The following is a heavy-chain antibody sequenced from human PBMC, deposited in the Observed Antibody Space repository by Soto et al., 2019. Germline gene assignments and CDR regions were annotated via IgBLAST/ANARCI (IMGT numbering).Heavy chain of an antibody. J-gene: IGHJ6*02. CDR1: GGTFSSYA. CDR3: ARGRYLVSVWQQLVAHYYYYGMDV. D-gene: IGHD6-13*01. CDR2: IIPIFGTA. Sequence: GASVKVSCKASGGTFSSYAISWVRQAPGQGLEWMGGIIPIFGTANYAQKFQGRVTITADESTSTAYMELSSLRSEDTAVYYCARGRYLVSVWQQLVAHYYYYGMDVWGQGTTVTVSS. V-gene: IGHV1-69*13.